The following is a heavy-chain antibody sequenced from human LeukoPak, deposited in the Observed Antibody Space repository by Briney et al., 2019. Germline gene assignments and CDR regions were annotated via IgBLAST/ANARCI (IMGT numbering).Heavy chain of an antibody. CDR1: GFTFRDFS. D-gene: IGHD3-3*01. CDR2: IDSSSGAR. V-gene: IGHV3-48*01. CDR3: ARGTRRASYDFWSGRNSYYMDV. Sequence: QAGGSLRLSCAASGFTFRDFSMNWVRRAPGKGLEWVSYIDSSSGARYYTASVKGRFTISRDNAQNSLYLQMNSLRAEDTAVYFCARGTRRASYDFWSGRNSYYMDVWGKGTTVTVS. J-gene: IGHJ6*03.